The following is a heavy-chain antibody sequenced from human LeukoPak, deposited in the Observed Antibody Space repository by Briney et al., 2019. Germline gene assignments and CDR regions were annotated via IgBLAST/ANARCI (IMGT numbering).Heavy chain of an antibody. V-gene: IGHV3-30*18. CDR3: AKRPSDYGDYVSYFDY. CDR2: LSDDGRSK. Sequence: GGSLRLSCAASGFSFISYGMHWVRKAPGKGLEWVGVLSDDGRSKDYADSVKGRFTISRDNSKDTLYLQMNSLRDEDTAVYYCAKRPSDYGDYVSYFDYWGQGTLVTVSS. D-gene: IGHD4-17*01. CDR1: GFSFISYG. J-gene: IGHJ4*02.